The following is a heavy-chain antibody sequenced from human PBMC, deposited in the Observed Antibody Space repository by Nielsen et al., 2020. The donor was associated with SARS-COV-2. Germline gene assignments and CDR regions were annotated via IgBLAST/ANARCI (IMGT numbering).Heavy chain of an antibody. D-gene: IGHD7-27*01. CDR3: ARALTGDWGIDY. J-gene: IGHJ4*02. Sequence: SLKISCAASGFTFDDYAMHWVRQAPGKGLEWVSGISWNSGNIGYADSVKGRFTISRDNSKNTLYLQMNSLRAEDTAVYYCARALTGDWGIDYWGQGTLVTVSS. CDR2: ISWNSGNI. V-gene: IGHV3-9*01. CDR1: GFTFDDYA.